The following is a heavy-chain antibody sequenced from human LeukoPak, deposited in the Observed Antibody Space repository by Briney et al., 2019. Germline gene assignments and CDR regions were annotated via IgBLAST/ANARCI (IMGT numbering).Heavy chain of an antibody. V-gene: IGHV1-2*02. Sequence: GASVKVSCKASGYTFTGYYMHWVRQAPGQGLEWMGWINPNSGGTNYAQKFQGRVTMTRDTSISTAYMELSSLRSEDTAVYYCARGITMVRGVIGFDPWGQGTLVTVSS. CDR1: GYTFTGYY. CDR2: INPNSGGT. D-gene: IGHD3-10*01. J-gene: IGHJ5*02. CDR3: ARGITMVRGVIGFDP.